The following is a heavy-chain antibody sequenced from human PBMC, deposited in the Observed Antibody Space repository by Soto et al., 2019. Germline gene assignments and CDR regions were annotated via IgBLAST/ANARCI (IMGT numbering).Heavy chain of an antibody. CDR1: GFTFSSYA. CDR3: AKTLSSGSLNDAFDI. V-gene: IGHV3-23*01. J-gene: IGHJ3*02. D-gene: IGHD6-19*01. CDR2: ISGSGGST. Sequence: GWSLRLSCAASGFTFSSYAMSWVRQAPGKGLEWVSAISGSGGSTYYADSVKGRFTISRDNSKNTLYLQMNSLRAEDTAVYYSAKTLSSGSLNDAFDIWGQGTMVTVSS.